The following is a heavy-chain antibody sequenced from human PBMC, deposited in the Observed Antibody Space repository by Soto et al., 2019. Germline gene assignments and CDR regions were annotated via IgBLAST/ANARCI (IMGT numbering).Heavy chain of an antibody. V-gene: IGHV4-39*01. D-gene: IGHD3-10*01. CDR3: ARLYRDGSGSYYNFPVEWNWFDP. J-gene: IGHJ5*02. CDR2: IYYSGST. CDR1: GGPISSSSYY. Sequence: PSETLSLTCTVSGGPISSSSYYWGWIRQPPGKGLEWIGSIYYSGSTYYNPSLKSRVTISVDTSKNQFSLKLSSVTAADTAVYYYARLYRDGSGSYYNFPVEWNWFDPWGQGTLVTVSS.